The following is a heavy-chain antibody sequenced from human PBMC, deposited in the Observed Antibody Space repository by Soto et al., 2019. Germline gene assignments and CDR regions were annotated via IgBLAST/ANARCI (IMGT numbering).Heavy chain of an antibody. CDR1: GGSISSYY. D-gene: IGHD4-17*01. V-gene: IGHV4-59*08. Sequence: SETLSLTCTVSGGSISSYYWSWIRQPPGKGLEWIGYIYYSGSTDYDPSLKSRVTISVDTSKNQFSLKLSSVTAADTAVYYCARRYGPGFDYWGQGTLVTVSS. CDR2: IYYSGST. CDR3: ARRYGPGFDY. J-gene: IGHJ4*02.